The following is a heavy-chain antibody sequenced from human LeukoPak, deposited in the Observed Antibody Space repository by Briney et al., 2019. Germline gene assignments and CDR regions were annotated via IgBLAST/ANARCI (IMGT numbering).Heavy chain of an antibody. CDR3: ARDGRIRHRDYMDV. D-gene: IGHD1-14*01. J-gene: IGHJ6*03. CDR1: GFTFSSFP. Sequence: KPGGSLRLSCAASGFTFSSFPMNWVRQAPGKGLEWVSYISSSSSTIYYADSVKGRFTISRDNAKNSLYLQMNSLRAEDTAVYYCARDGRIRHRDYMDVWGKGTTVTVSS. CDR2: ISSSSSTI. V-gene: IGHV3-48*01.